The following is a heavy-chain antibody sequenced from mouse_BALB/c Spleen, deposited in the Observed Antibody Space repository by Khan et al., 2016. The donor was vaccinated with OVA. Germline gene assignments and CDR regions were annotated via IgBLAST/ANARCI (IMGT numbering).Heavy chain of an antibody. CDR1: GYSIPSDYA. CDR2: ISYSGST. J-gene: IGHJ2*01. CDR3: ARSIMAN. V-gene: IGHV3-2*02. Sequence: EVQLQESGPGLVKPSQSLSLTCTVTGYSIPSDYAWNWIRQFPGNKLEWMCYISYSGSTSYNPSLKSRISITRDTSKNQFFLQLNSVTTEDTATYYCARSIMANWGQGTTITVSS.